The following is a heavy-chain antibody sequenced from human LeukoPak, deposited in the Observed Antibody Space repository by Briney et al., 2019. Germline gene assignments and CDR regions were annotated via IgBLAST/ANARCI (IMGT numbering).Heavy chain of an antibody. Sequence: GGSLRLSCAASGFTVSSNYMSWVRQAPGKGLEWVSIIYSGGSTYYADSVKGRFTISRDNSKNTLYLQMNSLRAEDTAVYYCARNTKVWGANGAFDIWGQGTMVTVSS. J-gene: IGHJ3*02. CDR3: ARNTKVWGANGAFDI. CDR2: IYSGGST. D-gene: IGHD1-26*01. V-gene: IGHV3-53*05. CDR1: GFTVSSNY.